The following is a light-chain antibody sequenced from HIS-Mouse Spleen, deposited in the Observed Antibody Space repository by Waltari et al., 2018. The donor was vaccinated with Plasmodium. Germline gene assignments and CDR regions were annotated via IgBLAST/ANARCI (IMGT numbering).Light chain of an antibody. CDR3: YSTDSSGNHRV. CDR2: EDS. Sequence: SYELTQPPSVSVSPGQTARITCSGDALPTKYAYWYQQKSGQAPVLVIYEDSKRPSGIPERSSGSSAGTMATLNISGAQVEDEADYYCYSTDSSGNHRVFGGGTKLTVL. V-gene: IGLV3-10*01. J-gene: IGLJ3*02. CDR1: ALPTKY.